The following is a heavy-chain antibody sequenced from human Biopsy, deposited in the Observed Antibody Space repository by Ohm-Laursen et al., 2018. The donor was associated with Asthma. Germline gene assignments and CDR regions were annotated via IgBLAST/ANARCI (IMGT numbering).Heavy chain of an antibody. CDR1: GGTFSNFA. CDR3: ARCQVGYSSGWSLLLKKIYYSGMDV. CDR2: IMTVFGTT. V-gene: IGHV1-69*13. Sequence: ASVKVSCKPPGGTFSNFAISWVRQVPGQGLEWLGGIMTVFGTTNYAQEFQGRVTITADETTSTAYMEVTSLRSEDTAIYYCARCQVGYSSGWSLLLKKIYYSGMDVWGQGTAVTVSS. J-gene: IGHJ6*02. D-gene: IGHD6-19*01.